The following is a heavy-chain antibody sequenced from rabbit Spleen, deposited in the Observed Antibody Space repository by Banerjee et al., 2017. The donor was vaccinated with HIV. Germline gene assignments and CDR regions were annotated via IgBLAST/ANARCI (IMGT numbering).Heavy chain of an antibody. V-gene: IGHV1S40*01. D-gene: IGHD1-1*01. J-gene: IGHJ4*01. CDR1: GFSFSSSTY. CDR3: ARDLVAVIGWNFNL. CDR2: IDGSSSGFT. Sequence: QSLEESGGDLVKTEGSITLTCTASGFSFSSSTYMCWVRPAPGKGLEWISCIDGSSSGFTYSATWAKGRFTMSRTSSTTVTLQMTSLTAADTATYFCARDLVAVIGWNFNLWGPGTLVTVS.